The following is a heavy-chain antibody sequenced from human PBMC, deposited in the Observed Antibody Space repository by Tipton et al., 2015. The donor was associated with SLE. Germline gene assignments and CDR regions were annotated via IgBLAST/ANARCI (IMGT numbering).Heavy chain of an antibody. J-gene: IGHJ4*02. Sequence: TLSLTCTVSGDSLTTNYWNWIRQPAGKGLEWIGRLYGSGSPTHYNPSLESRVTMSVDKSQNQFSLKLTSVTAADTAVYYCTRGALLLWFGDWGQGTRVTVSS. D-gene: IGHD3-10*01. CDR3: TRGALLLWFGD. CDR2: LYGSGSPT. V-gene: IGHV4-4*07. CDR1: GDSLTTNY.